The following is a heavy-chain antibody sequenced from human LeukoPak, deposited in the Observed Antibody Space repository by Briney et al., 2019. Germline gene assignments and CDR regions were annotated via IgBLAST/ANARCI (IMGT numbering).Heavy chain of an antibody. D-gene: IGHD5-24*01. J-gene: IGHJ4*02. CDR3: ARHWGYSEFDY. V-gene: IGHV4-38-2*01. CDR2: ISHSGSP. Sequence: SETLSLNCAVSGYSISSGFYWGWIRRPPGKGLEWIGSISHSGSPYYNPSLKSRVIISVDTSENQFSLRLSSVTAADTAVYYCARHWGYSEFDYWGQGTLVTVSS. CDR1: GYSISSGFY.